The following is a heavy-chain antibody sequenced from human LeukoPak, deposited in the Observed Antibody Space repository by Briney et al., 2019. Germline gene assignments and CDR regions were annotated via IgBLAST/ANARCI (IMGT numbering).Heavy chain of an antibody. V-gene: IGHV1-2*02. CDR2: INPNSGGT. D-gene: IGHD5-24*01. J-gene: IGHJ4*02. CDR3: ARRDGYNIVDFDY. Sequence: ASVKVSCKASGYTFTGYYMHWVRQAPGQGLEWMGWINPNSGGTNYAQKFQGRVTMTRDTSISTAYMELSRLRSDDTAVYYCARRDGYNIVDFDYWGQGTLVTVSS. CDR1: GYTFTGYY.